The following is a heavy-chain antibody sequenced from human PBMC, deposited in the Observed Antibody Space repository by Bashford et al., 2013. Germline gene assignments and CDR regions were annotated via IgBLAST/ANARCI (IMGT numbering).Heavy chain of an antibody. V-gene: IGHV1-3*04. D-gene: IGHD3-22*01. CDR1: GYTFTSNA. CDR2: ISTDQGDT. CDR3: AREGALYFDQTRSEAFDI. Sequence: VASVKVSCKASGYTFTSNAIHWVRQAPGQRLEWMAWISTDQGDTRYSQKFQGRVTISRDTSATTAYLEVNSLRSEDTAVYYCAREGALYFDQTRSEAFDIWAKGQWSPSPQ. J-gene: IGHJ3*02.